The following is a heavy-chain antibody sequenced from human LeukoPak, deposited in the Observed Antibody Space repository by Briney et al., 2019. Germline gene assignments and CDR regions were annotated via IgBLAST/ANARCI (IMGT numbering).Heavy chain of an antibody. CDR3: ARRADSSGWYGYFDY. Sequence: SVKVSCKASGGTFSSYAISWVRQAPGQGLEWMGGIIPIFGTANYAQKFQGRVTMTTDTSTSTAYMELRSLRSDDTAVYYCARRADSSGWYGYFDYWGQGTLVTVSS. CDR2: IIPIFGTA. CDR1: GGTFSSYA. D-gene: IGHD6-19*01. J-gene: IGHJ4*02. V-gene: IGHV1-69*05.